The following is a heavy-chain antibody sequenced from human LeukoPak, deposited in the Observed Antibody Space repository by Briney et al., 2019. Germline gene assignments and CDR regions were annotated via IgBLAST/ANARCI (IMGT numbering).Heavy chain of an antibody. J-gene: IGHJ4*02. V-gene: IGHV4-34*01. CDR1: GGSFSGYY. CDR3: AIPAAAGTVYRYLDD. D-gene: IGHD6-13*01. Sequence: PSETLSLTCAIYGGSFSGYYWRSIRQPPGKGLEWSGEINHNGSTNYNPSLKSRVTISVDTSKNQFSLKLSSVTAADTAVYYCAIPAAAGTVYRYLDDWGQGTLVTVSS. CDR2: INHNGST.